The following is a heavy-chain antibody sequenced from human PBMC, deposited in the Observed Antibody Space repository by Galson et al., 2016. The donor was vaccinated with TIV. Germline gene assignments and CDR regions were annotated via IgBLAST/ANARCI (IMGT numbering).Heavy chain of an antibody. J-gene: IGHJ4*02. CDR1: GFSFSSHV. CDR3: VRASDTEASGTWPFDS. V-gene: IGHV3-30*04. D-gene: IGHD6-13*01. Sequence: SLRLSCAGSGFSFSSHVMHWVRQAPGKGLEWVAIVSYDGTNKYYPDSVKGRFTISRDNSKNTVYLQLNSLRAEDTAVYFCVRASDTEASGTWPFDSWGQGTLVTVSS. CDR2: VSYDGTNK.